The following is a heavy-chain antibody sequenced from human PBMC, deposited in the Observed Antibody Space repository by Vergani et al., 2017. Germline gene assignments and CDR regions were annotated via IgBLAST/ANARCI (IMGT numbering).Heavy chain of an antibody. Sequence: QLQLQASGPGLVKPSETLSLTCTVSGGSISSSSYYWGWIRQPPGKGLEWIGSIYYSGSTYYNQSLKSRVTISVDTSKNQFPLKLSSVTAADTAVYYYARRTTMVRGVLEIARYYFDYWGQGTLVTVSS. J-gene: IGHJ4*01. CDR1: GGSISSSSYY. D-gene: IGHD3-10*01. CDR3: ARRTTMVRGVLEIARYYFDY. V-gene: IGHV4-39*01. CDR2: IYYSGST.